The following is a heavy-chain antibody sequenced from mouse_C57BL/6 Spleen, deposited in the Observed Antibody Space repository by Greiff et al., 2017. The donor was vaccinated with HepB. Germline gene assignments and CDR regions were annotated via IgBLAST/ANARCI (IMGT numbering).Heavy chain of an antibody. CDR2: IKPGSGGT. J-gene: IGHJ2*01. V-gene: IGHV1-54*01. CDR3: ARSSSLPPFDY. D-gene: IGHD1-2*01. Sequence: VQLQQSGAELVRPGTSVKVSCKASGYAFTNYLIEWVKQRPGQGLEWIGVIKPGSGGTNYNEKFKGKATLTADKSSSTAYMQLSSLTSEDSAVYFCARSSSLPPFDYWGQGTTLTVSS. CDR1: GYAFTNYL.